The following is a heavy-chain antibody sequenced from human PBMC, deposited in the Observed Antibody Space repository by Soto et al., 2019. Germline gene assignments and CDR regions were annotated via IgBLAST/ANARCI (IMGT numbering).Heavy chain of an antibody. CDR1: GGSINSSDHF. CDR2: VYYTETT. J-gene: IGHJ5*02. Sequence: KTSETLSLTCSLSGGSINSSDHFWSWIRQTPGKGLEWIGSVYYTETTYYNPSLKSPVTISVETSRNTFSLKVNSVTATDTGIYYCARQRVLSTNMFITSFDPWGQGTLVTVSS. D-gene: IGHD3-10*02. V-gene: IGHV4-39*01. CDR3: ARQRVLSTNMFITSFDP.